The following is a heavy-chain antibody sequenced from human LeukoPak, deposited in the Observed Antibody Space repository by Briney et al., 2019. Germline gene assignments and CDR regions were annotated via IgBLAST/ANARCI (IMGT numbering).Heavy chain of an antibody. J-gene: IGHJ4*02. Sequence: PSETLSLTCSVSGGSISSSSHYWGWIRQPPGKGLEWIGSIYRGNTKYNPSLKSRVTISVDTSKNQFSLELSSVTAADTAVHYCGRVEAATTNPRFGYWGQGALVTVSS. CDR2: IYRGNT. CDR3: GRVEAATTNPRFGY. CDR1: GGSISSSSHY. V-gene: IGHV4-39*07. D-gene: IGHD5-24*01.